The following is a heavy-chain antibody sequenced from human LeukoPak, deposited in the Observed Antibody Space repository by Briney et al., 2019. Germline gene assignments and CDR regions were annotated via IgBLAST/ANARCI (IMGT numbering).Heavy chain of an antibody. CDR3: ARVEYYYGSGNAGAFDY. D-gene: IGHD3-10*01. V-gene: IGHV1-69*13. CDR2: IIPIFGTA. CDR1: GGTFSSYA. Sequence: SVKVSCKASGGTFSSYAISWVRQAPGQGLEWMGGIIPIFGTANYAQKFQGRVTITADESTSTAYMELSSLRSEDTAVYYCARVEYYYGSGNAGAFDYWGQGTLVTVSS. J-gene: IGHJ4*02.